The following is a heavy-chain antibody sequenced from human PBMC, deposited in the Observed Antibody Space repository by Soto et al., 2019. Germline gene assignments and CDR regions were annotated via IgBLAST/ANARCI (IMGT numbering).Heavy chain of an antibody. Sequence: QVQLVESGGGVVQPGKSLRLSCAASGFTFSSYGMHWVRQAPGKGLEWVAVISNDGNNKYYADSVKGRFTISRDDSKNTLYLQMNSLRAQDTAVYYCARDRVFVVVPAAIRGASYGMDVWGQGTTVTVSS. CDR1: GFTFSSYG. CDR2: ISNDGNNK. D-gene: IGHD2-2*02. V-gene: IGHV3-30*03. CDR3: ARDRVFVVVPAAIRGASYGMDV. J-gene: IGHJ6*02.